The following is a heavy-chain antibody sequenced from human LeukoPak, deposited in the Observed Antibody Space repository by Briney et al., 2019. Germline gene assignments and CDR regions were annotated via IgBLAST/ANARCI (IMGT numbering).Heavy chain of an antibody. CDR2: IYYSGST. D-gene: IGHD3-10*01. J-gene: IGHJ4*02. CDR3: ARDSGSGSYYPDY. V-gene: IGHV4-61*01. CDR1: GRSVSSGSYY. Sequence: SETLSLTCTVSGRSVSSGSYYWTWIRQPPGKGLEWIGYIYYSGSTNYNPSLKSRVTISIDTSRNQFSLKLSSVTAADTAVYYCARDSGSGSYYPDYWGQGTLVTVSS.